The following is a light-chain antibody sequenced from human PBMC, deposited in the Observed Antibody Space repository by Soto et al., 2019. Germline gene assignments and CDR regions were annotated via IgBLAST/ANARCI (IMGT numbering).Light chain of an antibody. J-gene: IGKJ5*01. Sequence: EIVMTQSPATLSVFPWERATLSCRASQSVSSNLAWYQQKPGQAPRLLIYGASTRATGIPARFSGSRSGTEFTLTISSLQSEDFAVYYCHQYNNWPPTFGQGTRLEIK. CDR3: HQYNNWPPT. V-gene: IGKV3-15*01. CDR1: QSVSSN. CDR2: GAS.